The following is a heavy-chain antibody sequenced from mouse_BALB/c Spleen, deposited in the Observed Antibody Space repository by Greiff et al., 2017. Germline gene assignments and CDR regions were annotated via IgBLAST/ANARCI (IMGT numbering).Heavy chain of an antibody. CDR2: IYPGSGNT. V-gene: IGHV1-63*01. D-gene: IGHD1-1*01. CDR1: GYAFTNYW. Sequence: QVQLQQSGAELVRPGTSVKISRKASGYAFTNYWLGWVKQRPGHGLEWIGDIYPGSGNTYYNEKFKGKATLTADKSSSTAYMQLSSLTSEDSAVYFCAYYGSIDWYFDVWGAGTTVTVSS. CDR3: AYYGSIDWYFDV. J-gene: IGHJ1*01.